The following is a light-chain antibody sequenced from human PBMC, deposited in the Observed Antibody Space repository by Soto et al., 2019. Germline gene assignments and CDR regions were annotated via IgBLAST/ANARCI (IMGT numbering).Light chain of an antibody. J-gene: IGKJ1*01. CDR1: QSVSSSY. Sequence: EIVVTQSPCGVCFSPLERCTLSGRASQSVSSSYLAWYQQKPGQAPRLLIYGASSRATGIPDRFSGSGSGTDFTLTISRLEPEDFAVYYCQQYGSSPPWTFGQGTKVDIK. CDR3: QQYGSSPPWT. CDR2: GAS. V-gene: IGKV3-20*01.